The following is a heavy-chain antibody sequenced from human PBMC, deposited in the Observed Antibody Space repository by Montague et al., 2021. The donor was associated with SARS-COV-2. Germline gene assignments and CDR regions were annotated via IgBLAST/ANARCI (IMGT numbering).Heavy chain of an antibody. J-gene: IGHJ3*02. CDR2: IYYSGSN. Sequence: SETLSLTSTVSGGSISSYYWSWIRQPPGKGLEWIGYIYYSGSNNYNPSLKSRVTVSVDTSKNQFSLKLSSVTAADTAVYYCARQRRYQLPITIFGVVMADAFDMWGQGTMVTVSS. CDR3: ARQRRYQLPITIFGVVMADAFDM. CDR1: GGSISSYY. V-gene: IGHV4-59*08. D-gene: IGHD3-3*01.